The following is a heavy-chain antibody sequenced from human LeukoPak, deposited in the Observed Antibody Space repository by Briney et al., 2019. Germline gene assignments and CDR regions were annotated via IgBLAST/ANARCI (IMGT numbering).Heavy chain of an antibody. CDR2: IYYSGST. Sequence: SETLSLTCTVSGGSISSSSYYWGWIRQPPGRGLEWIGSIYYSGSTYYNPSLKSRVTISVDTSKNQFSLKLSSVTAADTAVYYCADGDPIRNWFDPWGQGTLVTVSS. J-gene: IGHJ5*02. D-gene: IGHD3-10*01. CDR3: ADGDPIRNWFDP. V-gene: IGHV4-39*01. CDR1: GGSISSSSYY.